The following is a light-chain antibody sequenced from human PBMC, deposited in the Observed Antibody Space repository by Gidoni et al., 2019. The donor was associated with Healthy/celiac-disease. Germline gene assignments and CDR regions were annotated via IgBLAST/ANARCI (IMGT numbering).Light chain of an antibody. CDR3: RQSYSTPPWT. J-gene: IGKJ1*01. V-gene: IGKV1-39*01. CDR2: AAS. CDR1: QSIRSY. Sequence: DIQLTPSPSSLSASVGDRVTITCRASQSIRSYLNWYQQKPGKAPKRLIYAASSLQSGVPSRFSGSGSGTDFTLTISSLEPEDFATYYCRQSYSTPPWTFGQGTKVEIK.